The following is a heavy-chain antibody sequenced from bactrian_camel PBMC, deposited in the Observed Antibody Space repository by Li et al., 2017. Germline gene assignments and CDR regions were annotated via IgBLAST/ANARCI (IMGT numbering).Heavy chain of an antibody. CDR1: GFTSSRAY. V-gene: IGHV3-2*01. D-gene: IGHD4*01. CDR2: IYDDGSRS. Sequence: HVQLVESGGGLVQPGDSLRLSCAVSGFTSSRAYMSWVRQAPGKGLEWVSRIYDDGSRSYYRDSVKGRFTISRDNAKNTLYLQINSLKPEDTAVYYCAAALDWRLSTYTYWGQGTQVTVS. J-gene: IGHJ4*01. CDR3: AAALDWRLSTYTY.